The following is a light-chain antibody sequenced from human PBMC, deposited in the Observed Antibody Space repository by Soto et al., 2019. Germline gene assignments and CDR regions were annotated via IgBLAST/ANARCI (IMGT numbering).Light chain of an antibody. J-gene: IGLJ2*01. CDR2: DVS. Sequence: QSVLTQPASVSGSPGQSITISCTGTSSDVGGYNYVSWYQQHPGKAPKLMIYDVSNRPSGVSNRFSGSKSGNTASQTISGLQAEDEADYYCSSYTSSSYVVFGGGTKLTVL. CDR1: SSDVGGYNY. CDR3: SSYTSSSYVV. V-gene: IGLV2-14*01.